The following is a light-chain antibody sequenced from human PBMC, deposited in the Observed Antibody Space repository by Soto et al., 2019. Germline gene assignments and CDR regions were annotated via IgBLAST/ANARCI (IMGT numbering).Light chain of an antibody. CDR3: ATWDDTLSGPV. CDR1: TSNIGNNY. V-gene: IGLV1-47*01. CDR2: RND. J-gene: IGLJ2*01. Sequence: QSVLTQPPSASETPGQRVTISCSGRTSNIGNNYVYWYHQLPGAAPRLLIYRNDKRPTGVPDRFSGSKAGTSASLAISGLRSEDEADYHCATWDDTLSGPVFGGGTKLTVL.